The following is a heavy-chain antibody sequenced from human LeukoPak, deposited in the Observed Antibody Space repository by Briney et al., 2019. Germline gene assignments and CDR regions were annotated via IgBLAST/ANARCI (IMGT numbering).Heavy chain of an antibody. D-gene: IGHD1-26*01. CDR2: IIPILGIA. Sequence: SVTVSCKAXGGTFSSYAISWVRQAPGQGLEWMGRIIPILGIANYAQKFKGRVTITEDKYTRTAYMEGSSLRSEDTAVYSCASPPGVGAPYYYYGMDVWGQGTTVTVSS. J-gene: IGHJ6*02. CDR1: GGTFSSYA. V-gene: IGHV1-69*04. CDR3: ASPPGVGAPYYYYGMDV.